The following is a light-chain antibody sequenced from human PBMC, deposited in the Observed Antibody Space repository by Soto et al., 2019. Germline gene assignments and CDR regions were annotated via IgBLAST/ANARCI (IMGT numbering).Light chain of an antibody. Sequence: DVQMTQSPSSLSASVGDGFTITCRASQDIIIDLSWYQQKPGRAPKRLIYSVSSLQSGVPSRFSGSGSGTEFTLTISSLQPEDFATYYCLQHNSSPLTFGGGTKVDIK. CDR2: SVS. CDR3: LQHNSSPLT. CDR1: QDIIID. V-gene: IGKV1-17*01. J-gene: IGKJ4*01.